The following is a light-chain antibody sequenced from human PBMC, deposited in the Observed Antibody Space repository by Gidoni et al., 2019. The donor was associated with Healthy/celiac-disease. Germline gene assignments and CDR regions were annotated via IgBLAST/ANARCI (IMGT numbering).Light chain of an antibody. V-gene: IGKV3-20*01. Sequence: VLTQSPGTLSLSPGERATLSCRASQSVSSSYLAWYQQKPGQAPRLLIYGASSRATGIPDRFSGSGSGTDFTLTISRLEPEDFAVYYCQQYGSSPTWTFGQGTKVEIK. CDR2: GAS. CDR3: QQYGSSPTWT. J-gene: IGKJ1*01. CDR1: QSVSSSY.